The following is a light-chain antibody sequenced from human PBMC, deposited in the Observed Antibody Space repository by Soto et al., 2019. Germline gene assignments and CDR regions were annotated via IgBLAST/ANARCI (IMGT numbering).Light chain of an antibody. CDR1: QSITTY. Sequence: IQMTQSPSSLSASVGDRVTITFRASQSITTYLNWYQQKPGKAPKLLIYAASSLQSGVPSRFSGRGSGTDFTLTISSLQPDDFATYYCQQSYSTPRNTFGQGTRLEIK. CDR3: QQSYSTPRNT. CDR2: AAS. V-gene: IGKV1-39*01. J-gene: IGKJ5*01.